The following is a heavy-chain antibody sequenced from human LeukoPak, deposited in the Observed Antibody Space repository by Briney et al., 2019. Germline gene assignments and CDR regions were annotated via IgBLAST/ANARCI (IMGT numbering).Heavy chain of an antibody. V-gene: IGHV3-30*18. D-gene: IGHD5-12*01. J-gene: IGHJ4*02. CDR2: ISYDGSNK. Sequence: PGRSLRLPCAASGFTFSSYGMHWVRQAPGKGLEWVAVISYDGSNKYYADSVKGRFTISRDNSKNTLYLQMNSLRAEDTAVYYCAKGGGYESAGDYWGQGTLVTVSS. CDR1: GFTFSSYG. CDR3: AKGGGYESAGDY.